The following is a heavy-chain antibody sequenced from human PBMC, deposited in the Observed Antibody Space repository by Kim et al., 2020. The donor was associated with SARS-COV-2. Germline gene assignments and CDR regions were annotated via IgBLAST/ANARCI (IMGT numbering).Heavy chain of an antibody. CDR1: GGSISSGGYY. CDR2: IYYSGST. D-gene: IGHD4-17*01. CDR3: ARHLKTSDYPFDY. J-gene: IGHJ4*02. Sequence: SETLSLTCTVSGGSISSGGYYWSWIRQHPGKGLEWIGYIYYSGSTYYNPSLKSRVTISVDTSKNQFSLKLSSVTAADTAVYYCARHLKTSDYPFDYWGQGNLCTVSS. V-gene: IGHV4-31*03.